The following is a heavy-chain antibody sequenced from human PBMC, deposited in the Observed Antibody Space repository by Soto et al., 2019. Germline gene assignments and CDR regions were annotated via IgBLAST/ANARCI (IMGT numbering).Heavy chain of an antibody. Sequence: QLLESGGGLVQPGGSLRVSCAASGFTFSNYAMTWVRQAPGKGLEWVSTIGGSGGDTYYSDSVKGRFTISRDNSRNSLYLQMDSLRAEDTALYDCVRAWSGSSRPCMDVWGQGTTVTVSS. V-gene: IGHV3-23*01. D-gene: IGHD3-3*01. J-gene: IGHJ6*02. CDR2: IGGSGGDT. CDR3: VRAWSGSSRPCMDV. CDR1: GFTFSNYA.